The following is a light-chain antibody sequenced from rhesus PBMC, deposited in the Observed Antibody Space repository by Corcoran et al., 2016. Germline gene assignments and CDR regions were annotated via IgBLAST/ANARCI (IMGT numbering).Light chain of an antibody. V-gene: IGKV2-78*01. CDR1: QSLLHSNGYTY. J-gene: IGKJ2*01. CDR3: EQTLQTPYS. Sequence: IVMTQTPLSLSVTPGEPASISCRSSQSLLHSNGYTYLHWYFQKPGQSPQRLIYLVSNRASGVLDRFSGSGSVTDFTLKISRVEAEEVGVYYCEQTLQTPYSFGQGTKVEIK. CDR2: LVS.